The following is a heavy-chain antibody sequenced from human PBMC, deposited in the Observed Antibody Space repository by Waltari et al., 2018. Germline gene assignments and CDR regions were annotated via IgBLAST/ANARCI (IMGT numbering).Heavy chain of an antibody. CDR1: GFTFSRYW. D-gene: IGHD2-2*01. CDR2: INYDGSQK. V-gene: IGHV3-7*01. Sequence: SGFTFSRYWMSWVRQTPGKGLEWVANINYDGSQKYYADSVKGRFTISRDNAKNSLYLQMNSLRVEDTAVYYCAKSRGFEYWGQGTLITVSS. CDR3: AKSRGFEY. J-gene: IGHJ4*02.